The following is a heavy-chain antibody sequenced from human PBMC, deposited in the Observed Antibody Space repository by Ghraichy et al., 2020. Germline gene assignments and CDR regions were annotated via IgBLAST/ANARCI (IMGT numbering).Heavy chain of an antibody. V-gene: IGHV3-7*03. CDR3: ARDWSSWLSYYYYGMDV. J-gene: IGHJ6*02. D-gene: IGHD6-13*01. CDR1: GFTFSSYW. CDR2: IKQDGSEK. Sequence: GGSLRLSCAASGFTFSSYWMSWVRQAPGKGLEWVANIKQDGSEKYYVDSVKGRFTISRDNAKNSLYLQMNSLRAEDTAVYYCARDWSSWLSYYYYGMDVWGQGTTVTVSS.